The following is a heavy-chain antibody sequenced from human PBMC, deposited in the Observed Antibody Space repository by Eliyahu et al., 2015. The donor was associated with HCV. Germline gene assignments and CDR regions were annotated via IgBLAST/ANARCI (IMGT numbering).Heavy chain of an antibody. CDR1: GXXFSSYA. V-gene: IGHV1-69*06. CDR3: AEEKAGITFGGVITNWFDP. Sequence: QVQLVQSGAEVKKPGSSVKXSCKASGXXFSSYAISWVRQAPGQGLEWMGGIIPIFGTANYAQKFQGRVTITADKSTSTAYMELSSLRSEDTAVYYCAEEKAGITFGGVITNWFDPWGQGTLVTVSS. J-gene: IGHJ5*02. CDR2: IIPIFGTA. D-gene: IGHD3-16*02.